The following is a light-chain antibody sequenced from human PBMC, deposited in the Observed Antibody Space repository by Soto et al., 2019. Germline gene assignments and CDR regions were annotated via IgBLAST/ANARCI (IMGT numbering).Light chain of an antibody. CDR2: EVS. Sequence: QSALTQPASVSGSPGQSITISCTGTSSDVGSYNQVSWYQQHPGKAPKLMIYEVSKWPSGVSNRFSGSKSGNTASLTISGLQAEDEADYYCSSYTSSSTYVFGTGTKVTVL. CDR3: SSYTSSSTYV. V-gene: IGLV2-14*02. J-gene: IGLJ1*01. CDR1: SSDVGSYNQ.